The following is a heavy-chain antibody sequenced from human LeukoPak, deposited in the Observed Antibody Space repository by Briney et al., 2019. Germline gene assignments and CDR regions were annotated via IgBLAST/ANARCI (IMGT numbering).Heavy chain of an antibody. V-gene: IGHV1-69*05. CDR2: IIPIFGTA. CDR1: GGTFSSYA. CDR3: ARGDWSITGTTIYFQH. J-gene: IGHJ1*01. Sequence: GASVKVSCKASGGTFSSYAISWVRQAPGQGLEWMGRIIPIFGTASYAQKFQGRVTITTDESTSTAYMELSSLRSEDTAVYYCARGDWSITGTTIYFQHWGQGTLVTVSS. D-gene: IGHD1-7*01.